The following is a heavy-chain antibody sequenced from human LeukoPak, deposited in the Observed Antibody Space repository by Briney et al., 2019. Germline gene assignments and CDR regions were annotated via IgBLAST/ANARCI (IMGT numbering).Heavy chain of an antibody. CDR1: GFTFSNAW. Sequence: GGSLRLSCAASGFTFSNAWMSWVRQAPGKGLEWVGRIKSKTDGGTTDYAAPVKGRFTISRDDSKNTLYLQMNSLKTENTAVYYCTTDLYGPGQSPYWEPRAANWFDPWGQGTLVTVSS. V-gene: IGHV3-15*01. CDR3: TTDLYGPGQSPYWEPRAANWFDP. CDR2: IKSKTDGGTT. J-gene: IGHJ5*02. D-gene: IGHD1-26*01.